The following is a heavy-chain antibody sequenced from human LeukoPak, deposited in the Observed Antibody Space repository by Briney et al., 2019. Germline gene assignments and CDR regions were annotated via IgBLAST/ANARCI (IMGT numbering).Heavy chain of an antibody. CDR1: GFTFSSYW. Sequence: GGSLRLSCAAFGFTFSSYWMSWVRQAPGKGLEWVANIKQDGSEKYYVDSVKGRFTISRDNAKNSLYLQMNSLRAEDTAVYYCARAGRLKTYWGQGTLVTVSS. CDR2: IKQDGSEK. J-gene: IGHJ4*02. CDR3: ARAGRLKTY. V-gene: IGHV3-7*01.